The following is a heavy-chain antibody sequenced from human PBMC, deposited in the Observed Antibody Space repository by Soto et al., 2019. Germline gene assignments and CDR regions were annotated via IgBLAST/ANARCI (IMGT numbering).Heavy chain of an antibody. CDR3: ARGRSPYDSSGYYYFDY. CDR2: TYYRSKWYN. CDR1: GDSVSSNSAA. Sequence: SQTLSLPCAISGDSVSSNSAAWNWIRQSPSRGLEWLGRTYYRSKWYNDYAVSVKSRITINPDTSKNQFSLQLNSVTPEDTAVYYCARGRSPYDSSGYYYFDYWGQGTLVTVSS. D-gene: IGHD3-22*01. V-gene: IGHV6-1*01. J-gene: IGHJ4*02.